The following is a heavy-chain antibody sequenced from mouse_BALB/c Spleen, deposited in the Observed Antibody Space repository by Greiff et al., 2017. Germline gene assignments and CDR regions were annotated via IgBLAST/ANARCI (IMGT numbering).Heavy chain of an antibody. D-gene: IGHD1-1*02. CDR1: GFTFTDYY. V-gene: IGHV7-3*02. CDR3: ARDMRWDWFAY. J-gene: IGHJ3*01. Sequence: EVKVEESGGGLVQPGGSLRLSCATSGFTFTDYYMSWVRQPPGKALEWLGFIRNKANGYTTEYSASVKGRFTISRDNSQSILYLQMNTLRAEDSATYYCARDMRWDWFAYWGQGTLVTVSA. CDR2: IRNKANGYTT.